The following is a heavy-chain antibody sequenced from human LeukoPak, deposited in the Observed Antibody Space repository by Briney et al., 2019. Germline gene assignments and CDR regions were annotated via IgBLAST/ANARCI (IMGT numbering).Heavy chain of an antibody. D-gene: IGHD6-19*01. J-gene: IGHJ4*02. V-gene: IGHV3-30-3*01. CDR2: ISYDGSIK. CDR3: ANIAVTGDFDY. CDR1: GFTFTNNA. Sequence: GGSLTLSCTDSGFTFTNNAMHWVRQVPGQGLEWLALISYDGSIKYYADSVKGRFTISRDNSKNTLYLQMNSLRTQDTAVYFWANIAVTGDFDYWGQGTLVTVSS.